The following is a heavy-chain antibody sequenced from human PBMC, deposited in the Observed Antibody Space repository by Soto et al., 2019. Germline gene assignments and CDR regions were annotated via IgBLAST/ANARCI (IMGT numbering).Heavy chain of an antibody. CDR1: GFTFSSYG. D-gene: IGHD2-15*01. Sequence: GGSLRLSCAASGFTFSSYGMHWVRQAPGKGLEWVAVIWYDGSNKYYADSVKRRFTISSDTSKNTVDLQMNSLRAEETAVYYCARDVYCSGGSCYSTPYYYYGMGVWGQGTTVTVSS. V-gene: IGHV3-33*01. CDR2: IWYDGSNK. CDR3: ARDVYCSGGSCYSTPYYYYGMGV. J-gene: IGHJ6*02.